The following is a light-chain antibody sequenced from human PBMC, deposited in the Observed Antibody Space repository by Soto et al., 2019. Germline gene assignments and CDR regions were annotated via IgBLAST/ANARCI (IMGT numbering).Light chain of an antibody. Sequence: ACRASHSVSRNYLAWYQQKPGQAPRLLMYGASDRATATPGRFSCSGSGTDFTRTISGLEPEDSAVYYCQQSDNSGTIGQGTRLEIK. CDR3: QQSDNSGT. CDR1: HSVSRNY. CDR2: GAS. V-gene: IGKV3-20*01. J-gene: IGKJ5*01.